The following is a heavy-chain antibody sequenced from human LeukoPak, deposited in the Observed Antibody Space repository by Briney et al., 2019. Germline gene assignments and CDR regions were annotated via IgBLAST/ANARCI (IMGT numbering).Heavy chain of an antibody. J-gene: IGHJ4*02. V-gene: IGHV1-18*01. Sequence: ASVKVSCKASGYTFTSYGISWVRQAPGQGLEWMGWISAYNGNTNYAQKFQGRVTMTRDMSISTAYMELSRLRSDDTAVYYCARGSFLVATNFDYWGQGTLVTVSS. CDR2: ISAYNGNT. CDR3: ARGSFLVATNFDY. CDR1: GYTFTSYG. D-gene: IGHD5-12*01.